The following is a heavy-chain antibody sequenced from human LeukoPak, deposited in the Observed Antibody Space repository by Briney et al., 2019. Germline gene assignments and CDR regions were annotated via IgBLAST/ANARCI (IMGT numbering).Heavy chain of an antibody. V-gene: IGHV3-20*03. CDR2: INWNGGRK. CDR1: VFTFDDYG. D-gene: IGHD3-16*01. J-gene: IGHJ4*02. CDR3: ARLHYGTFPPDY. Sequence: GGSLRLSFAASVFTFDDYGRRWGRRAPGKGLGRVSGINWNGGRKDYADSVKGRFTISRDNANNSLYLQMNSLRGEDTALYYCARLHYGTFPPDYWGQGTLVTVSS.